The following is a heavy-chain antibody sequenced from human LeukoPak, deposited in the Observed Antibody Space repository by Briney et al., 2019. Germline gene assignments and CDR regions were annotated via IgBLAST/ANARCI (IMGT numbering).Heavy chain of an antibody. Sequence: ASVKVSCKASGYTFTSYGISWVRQAPGQGLEWMGWISAYNGNTNYAQKLQGRVTMTTDTSTSTAYMELRSLRSDDTAVYYCAREKGYYDSSGYYFEGDWFDPWGQGTLVTVSS. V-gene: IGHV1-18*01. CDR1: GYTFTSYG. D-gene: IGHD3-22*01. CDR3: AREKGYYDSSGYYFEGDWFDP. J-gene: IGHJ5*02. CDR2: ISAYNGNT.